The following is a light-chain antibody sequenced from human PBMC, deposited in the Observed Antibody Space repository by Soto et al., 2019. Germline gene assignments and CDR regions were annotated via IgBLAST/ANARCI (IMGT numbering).Light chain of an antibody. J-gene: IGKJ3*01. Sequence: EIVLTQSPGTLSLSPGERATLSCRASQSVSSSYLAWYQQKPGQAPRLLIYGASSRATGIPDRFSGSGSGTDFTLTISRLEPEDFAVYYCQQYVRSPFTFGTGTKVDIK. CDR2: GAS. V-gene: IGKV3-20*01. CDR3: QQYVRSPFT. CDR1: QSVSSSY.